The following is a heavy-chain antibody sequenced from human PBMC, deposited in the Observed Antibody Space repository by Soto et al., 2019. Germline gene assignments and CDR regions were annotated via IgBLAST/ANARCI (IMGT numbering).Heavy chain of an antibody. CDR1: GFTFSSYW. Sequence: GSLRLSCAASGFTFSSYWMHWVRQAPGKGLVWVSRINSDGSSTSYADSVKGRFTISRDNAKNTLYLQMNSLRAEDTAVYYCARVNGEYYFDYWGQGTLVTVSS. CDR3: ARVNGEYYFDY. CDR2: INSDGSST. D-gene: IGHD3-10*01. V-gene: IGHV3-74*01. J-gene: IGHJ4*02.